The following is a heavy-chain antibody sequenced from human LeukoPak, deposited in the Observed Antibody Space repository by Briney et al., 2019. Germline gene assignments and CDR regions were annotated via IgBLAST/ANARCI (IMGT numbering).Heavy chain of an antibody. CDR3: ARDIWGDGYNLGY. D-gene: IGHD5-24*01. J-gene: IGHJ4*02. V-gene: IGHV3-30*02. CDR1: GFTFSSYG. Sequence: PGGSLRLSCAASGFTFSSYGMYWVRQAPGKGLEWVAFTWYDGSNKYYADSVKGRFTISRDNSKNTLYLQMNSLKAEDTAVYYCARDIWGDGYNLGYWGQGTLVTVSS. CDR2: TWYDGSNK.